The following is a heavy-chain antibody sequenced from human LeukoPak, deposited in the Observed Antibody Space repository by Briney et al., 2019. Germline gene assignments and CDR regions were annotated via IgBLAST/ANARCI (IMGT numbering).Heavy chain of an antibody. CDR3: ASEGSGDRAFDY. CDR1: GGTFSSYA. V-gene: IGHV1-69*06. J-gene: IGHJ4*02. Sequence: SVKVSCKASGGTFSSYAISWVRQAPGQGLEWMGGIIPIFGTANYAQKFQGRVTITADKSTSTAYMELSSLRSEDTAVYYCASEGSGDRAFDYWGQGTLVTVSS. CDR2: IIPIFGTA. D-gene: IGHD7-27*01.